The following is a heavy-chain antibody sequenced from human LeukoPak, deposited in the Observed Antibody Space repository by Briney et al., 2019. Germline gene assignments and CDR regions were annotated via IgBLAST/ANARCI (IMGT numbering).Heavy chain of an antibody. CDR1: GYTFTGYY. V-gene: IGHV1-2*02. Sequence: ASVKVSCKASGYTFTGYYMHWVRQAPGQGREWMGWINPNSGGTNYAQKFQGRVTMTRDTSISTAYMELRSLRSDDTAVYYCARAGAVVDNWFDPWGQGTLVTVSS. J-gene: IGHJ5*02. CDR2: INPNSGGT. D-gene: IGHD2-15*01. CDR3: ARAGAVVDNWFDP.